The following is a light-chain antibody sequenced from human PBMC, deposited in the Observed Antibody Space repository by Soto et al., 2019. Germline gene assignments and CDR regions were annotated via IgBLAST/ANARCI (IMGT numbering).Light chain of an antibody. CDR1: QSVDKY. V-gene: IGKV3-11*01. Sequence: EIVLTQSPATLSFSPGERATLSCRASQSVDKYLVWYQQKPGQAPRLLIYDASSRATGIPARFSGSGSGTDFTLTITSLEPEDFAVYYCQQRTNWPLTLGGGTQLEIK. J-gene: IGKJ4*01. CDR2: DAS. CDR3: QQRTNWPLT.